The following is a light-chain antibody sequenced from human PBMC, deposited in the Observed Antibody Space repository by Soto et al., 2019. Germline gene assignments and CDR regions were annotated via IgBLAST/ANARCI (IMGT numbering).Light chain of an antibody. V-gene: IGKV3-11*01. CDR3: QQRSNWPLT. CDR2: GGS. J-gene: IGKJ4*01. CDR1: QSLTRN. Sequence: EIVLTQSPGTLSLSPGERATLSCRASQSLTRNLAWYQHKPGQSPSLPIYGGSARATGIPARFSGSGSGTDFTITISSLEPEDCEVYYGQQRSNWPLTFGGGTKVDIK.